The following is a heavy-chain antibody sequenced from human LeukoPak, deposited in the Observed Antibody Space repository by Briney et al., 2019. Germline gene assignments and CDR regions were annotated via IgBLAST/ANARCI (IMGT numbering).Heavy chain of an antibody. CDR3: ARDLPFGAHYYDSSGFDY. D-gene: IGHD3-22*01. CDR2: IYYSGST. J-gene: IGHJ4*02. Sequence: SETLSLTCTVSGGSISSSSYYWGWIRQPPGKGLEWIGSIYYSGSTYYNPSLKSRVTISVDTSKNQFSLKLSSVTAADTAVYYCARDLPFGAHYYDSSGFDYWGQGTLVTVSS. CDR1: GGSISSSSYY. V-gene: IGHV4-39*07.